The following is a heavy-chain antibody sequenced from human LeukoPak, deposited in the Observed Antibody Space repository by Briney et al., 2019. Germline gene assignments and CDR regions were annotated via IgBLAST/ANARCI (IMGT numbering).Heavy chain of an antibody. CDR2: INPNSGGT. J-gene: IGHJ4*02. CDR3: ARDLGDYDSSGYWVY. V-gene: IGHV1-2*02. D-gene: IGHD3-22*01. Sequence: ASVKVSCKASGYTFTGYYIHWVRQAPGQGLEWMGWINPNSGGTNYAQKFQNRVTMTRDTSISTAYMELSRLRSDDTAVYYCARDLGDYDSSGYWVYWGQGTLVTVSS. CDR1: GYTFTGYY.